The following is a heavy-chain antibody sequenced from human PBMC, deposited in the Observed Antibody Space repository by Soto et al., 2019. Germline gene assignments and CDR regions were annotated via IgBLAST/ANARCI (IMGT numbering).Heavy chain of an antibody. Sequence: VQLLESGGGLVQPGGSLRLSCAASGFTFSSYAMNWVRQAPGRGLEWVAGISASGGDTSYADSAKGRFTISRDNSKDTLYLQMISLRAEDTAVYYCAKSSSGAHYYGMDVWGQGTTVTVFS. V-gene: IGHV3-23*01. J-gene: IGHJ6*02. CDR1: GFTFSSYA. CDR2: ISASGGDT. CDR3: AKSSSGAHYYGMDV. D-gene: IGHD1-26*01.